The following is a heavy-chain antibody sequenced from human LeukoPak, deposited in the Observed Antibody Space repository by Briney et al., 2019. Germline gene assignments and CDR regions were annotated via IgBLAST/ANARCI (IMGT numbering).Heavy chain of an antibody. CDR2: ISSSSSYI. J-gene: IGHJ4*02. CDR1: GFTFSSYS. Sequence: GGSLRLSCAASGFTFSSYSMNWVRQAPGKGLEWVSSISSSSSYIYYADSVKGRFTISRDNAKNSLYLQMNSLRAEDTAIYYCARDKIVGASKFDYWGQGTLVTVSS. CDR3: ARDKIVGASKFDY. D-gene: IGHD1-26*01. V-gene: IGHV3-21*01.